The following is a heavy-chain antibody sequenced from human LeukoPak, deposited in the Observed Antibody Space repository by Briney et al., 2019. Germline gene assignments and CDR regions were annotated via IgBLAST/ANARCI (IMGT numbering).Heavy chain of an antibody. CDR1: GFTFDDYA. CDR2: ISWNSGSI. J-gene: IGHJ1*01. CDR3: ATRRAEYFQH. Sequence: GGSLRLSCAASGFTFDDYAMHWVRQAPGKGLEWVSGISWNSGSIGYADSVKGRFTISRDNAKNSLYLQMNSLRAEDTALYYCATRRAEYFQHWGQGTLVTVSS. V-gene: IGHV3-9*01.